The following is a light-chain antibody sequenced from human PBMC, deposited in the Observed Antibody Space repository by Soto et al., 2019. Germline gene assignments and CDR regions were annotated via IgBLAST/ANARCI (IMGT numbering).Light chain of an antibody. CDR3: QQYNDWPRT. CDR1: QSVSGN. V-gene: IGKV3D-15*01. Sequence: ETVMAQSPATLSVSPGEGATLSCRASQSVSGNLAWYQQKPGQAPRLLIYGASTRASGVPARFSGGGSGTEFTLTISSLQPEDFAVYFCQQYNDWPRTFGGGTRVEI. CDR2: GAS. J-gene: IGKJ4*01.